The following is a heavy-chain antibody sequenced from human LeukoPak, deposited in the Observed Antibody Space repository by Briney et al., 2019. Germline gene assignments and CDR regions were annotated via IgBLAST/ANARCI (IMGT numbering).Heavy chain of an antibody. CDR1: GFTFSRYW. Sequence: GSLRLSCAASGFTFSRYWMNWVRQAPGKGLEWIGEINHSGSTNYNPSLKSRVTISVDTSKNQFSLKLSSVTAADTAVYYCARGGHLWQPFDYWGQGTLVTVSS. CDR2: INHSGST. D-gene: IGHD2/OR15-2a*01. V-gene: IGHV4-34*01. CDR3: ARGGHLWQPFDY. J-gene: IGHJ4*02.